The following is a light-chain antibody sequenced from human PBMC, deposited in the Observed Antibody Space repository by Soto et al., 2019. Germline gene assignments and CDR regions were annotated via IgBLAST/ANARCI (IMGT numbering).Light chain of an antibody. V-gene: IGKV1-39*01. Sequence: DIQMTQSPSSLSASVGDRVTITCRASQSVSNYLNWYQQKPGKAPTLLIYAASTLQSGVPSRISGSGSGTDFTLTISSLQPEDFAAYYCQQLNSYPLTFGGWNKVAIK. J-gene: IGKJ4*01. CDR3: QQLNSYPLT. CDR2: AAS. CDR1: QSVSNY.